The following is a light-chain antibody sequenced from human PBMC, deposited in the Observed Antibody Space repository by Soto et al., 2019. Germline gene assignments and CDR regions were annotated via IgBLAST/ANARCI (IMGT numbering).Light chain of an antibody. J-gene: IGKJ3*01. V-gene: IGKV1-5*01. Sequence: DIQMTQSPSTLSASVGDRVTLTCRASRSITNWLAWFQQKPGKAPKLLIYDASNLESGVPSRFSGSGSGTEFTLSISSLQPDDFGTYYCQQYSTDPFTFGPGTIVDIK. CDR3: QQYSTDPFT. CDR1: RSITNW. CDR2: DAS.